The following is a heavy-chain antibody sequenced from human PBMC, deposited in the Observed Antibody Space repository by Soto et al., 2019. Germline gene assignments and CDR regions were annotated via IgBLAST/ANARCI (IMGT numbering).Heavy chain of an antibody. V-gene: IGHV1-18*01. Sequence: ASVKVSCKASGYTFHNYGVNWVRQAPGHGLEWMGRISAYNYNTHYAQNFEGRVTMTTDTSTSTAYMELSSLRSEDTAVYYCARGGQALRFLEWPDSFFDYWGQGTLVTVSS. J-gene: IGHJ4*02. CDR2: ISAYNYNT. D-gene: IGHD3-3*01. CDR3: ARGGQALRFLEWPDSFFDY. CDR1: GYTFHNYG.